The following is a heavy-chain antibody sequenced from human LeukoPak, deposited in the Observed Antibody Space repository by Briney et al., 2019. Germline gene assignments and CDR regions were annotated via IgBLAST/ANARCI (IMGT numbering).Heavy chain of an antibody. CDR3: AKDGDIAVAGATAEYFQH. V-gene: IGHV3-23*01. CDR2: ISGSGGST. D-gene: IGHD6-19*01. Sequence: GGSLRLSCAASGFTFSSYAMSWVRQAPGKGLEWVSAISGSGGSTYYADSVKGRFTISRDNSKNTLYLQMNSLRAEDTAVYYCAKDGDIAVAGATAEYFQHWGQGTLVTVSS. CDR1: GFTFSSYA. J-gene: IGHJ1*01.